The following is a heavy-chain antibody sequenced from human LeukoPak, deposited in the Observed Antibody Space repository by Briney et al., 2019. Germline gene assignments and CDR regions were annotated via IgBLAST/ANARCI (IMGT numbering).Heavy chain of an antibody. Sequence: GGSLRLSCAASGFTFSSYAMSWVRQAPGRGLEWVSAISGSGGSTYYADSVKGRFTISRDNSKNTLYLQMNSLRAEDTAVYYCAKDPEGDPSFDYRGQGTLVTVSS. CDR2: ISGSGGST. V-gene: IGHV3-23*01. CDR3: AKDPEGDPSFDY. J-gene: IGHJ4*02. D-gene: IGHD1-14*01. CDR1: GFTFSSYA.